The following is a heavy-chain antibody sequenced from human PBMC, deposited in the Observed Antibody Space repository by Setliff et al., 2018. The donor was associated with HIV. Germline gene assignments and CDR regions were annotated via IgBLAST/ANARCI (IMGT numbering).Heavy chain of an antibody. D-gene: IGHD3-22*01. CDR1: GFTFSGYS. Sequence: GGSLRLSCAASGFTFSGYSMNWVRQAPGKGLEWVSSISSSSSYIYYADSVRGRFTISRDNAKNSLNLQMNSLRPEDTAVYYCARVQYFNSGGYWATIRHYYYMDVWGKGTAVTVSS. CDR2: ISSSSSYI. V-gene: IGHV3-21*01. J-gene: IGHJ6*03. CDR3: ARVQYFNSGGYWATIRHYYYMDV.